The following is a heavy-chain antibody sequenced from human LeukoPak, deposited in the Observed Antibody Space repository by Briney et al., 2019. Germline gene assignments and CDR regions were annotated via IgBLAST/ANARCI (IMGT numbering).Heavy chain of an antibody. CDR2: VHYSGST. J-gene: IGHJ5*02. V-gene: IGHV4-39*01. Sequence: NPSETLSLTCTVSGGSISSSSYYWGWIRRPPGEGLECIGTVHYSGSTFYNPSLKSRVNISVDTSKNQFSLQLSSVTAADTAVYYCARLFFVIDTWGQGTLVTVSS. CDR3: ARLFFVIDT. CDR1: GGSISSSSYY. D-gene: IGHD3-3*01.